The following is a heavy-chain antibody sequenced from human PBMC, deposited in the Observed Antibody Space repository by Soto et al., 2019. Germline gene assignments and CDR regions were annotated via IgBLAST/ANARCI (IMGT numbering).Heavy chain of an antibody. CDR3: ARDGTMLPGTPSPYNCFDP. Sequence: PGGSLRLSCAASGFTFSSYEMNWVRQAPGKGLEWVSYISSSGSTIYYADSVKGRFTISRDNAKNSLYLQMNSLRAEDTAVYYCARDGTMLPGTPSPYNCFDPWGQGTLVTVSS. CDR2: ISSSGSTI. V-gene: IGHV3-48*03. D-gene: IGHD3-10*01. J-gene: IGHJ5*02. CDR1: GFTFSSYE.